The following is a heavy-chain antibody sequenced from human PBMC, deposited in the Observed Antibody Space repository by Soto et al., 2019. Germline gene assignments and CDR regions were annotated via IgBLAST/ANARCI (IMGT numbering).Heavy chain of an antibody. CDR1: GYTFTSYG. Sequence: QVQLVQSGAEVKKPGASVKVSCKASGYTFTSYGITWVRQAPGQGLAWMGWISAYNGNTNYAEKRQGRVTMTTDTSTSMAYMELRSLRSEDTDVYYCARDAPTIAAQDDYWGQGTLVSVSS. J-gene: IGHJ4*02. CDR2: ISAYNGNT. V-gene: IGHV1-18*01. D-gene: IGHD6-13*01. CDR3: ARDAPTIAAQDDY.